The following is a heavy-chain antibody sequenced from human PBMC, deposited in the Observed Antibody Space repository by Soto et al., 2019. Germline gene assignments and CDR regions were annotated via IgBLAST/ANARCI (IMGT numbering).Heavy chain of an antibody. Sequence: EVQLVESGGDLVQPGGSLRLSCAGSGLIFSAYWMSWVRHGPGKGLEWVAMIKRASSGTHYVDSVKGRFTISRDNRKNSLYLQMNSLRVEDTAVYYCATLDTAEIQTAAYWGHGTLVTVSS. CDR2: IKRASSGT. J-gene: IGHJ4*01. CDR1: GLIFSAYW. D-gene: IGHD5-18*01. V-gene: IGHV3-7*01. CDR3: ATLDTAEIQTAAY.